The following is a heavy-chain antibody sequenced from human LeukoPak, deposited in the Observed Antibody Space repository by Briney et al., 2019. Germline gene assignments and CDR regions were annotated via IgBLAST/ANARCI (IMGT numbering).Heavy chain of an antibody. J-gene: IGHJ6*03. CDR2: IGTASDA. CDR1: GFTFSSFD. D-gene: IGHD1-1*01. Sequence: GGSLRLSCVASGFTFSSFDMHSVRQPTGQGLEWVSTIGTASDAYYPGSVEGRITLSRDNAKNSLYLQMNSLTAGDTAVYYCARGPPRGKYYYMDVWGKGTTVTVSS. CDR3: ARGPPRGKYYYMDV. V-gene: IGHV3-13*01.